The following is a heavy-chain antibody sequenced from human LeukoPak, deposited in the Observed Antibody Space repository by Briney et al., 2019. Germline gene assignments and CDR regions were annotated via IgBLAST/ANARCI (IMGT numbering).Heavy chain of an antibody. CDR2: ISSSSSYI. Sequence: GGSLRLSCAASGFTFSSYSMNWVRQAPGKGLEWVSSISSSSSYIYYADSVKGRFTISRDNAKNSLYLQMNSLRAEDTAVYYCAREADTTVTTSSFDYWGQGTLVTVSS. J-gene: IGHJ4*02. V-gene: IGHV3-21*01. CDR1: GFTFSSYS. D-gene: IGHD4-11*01. CDR3: AREADTTVTTSSFDY.